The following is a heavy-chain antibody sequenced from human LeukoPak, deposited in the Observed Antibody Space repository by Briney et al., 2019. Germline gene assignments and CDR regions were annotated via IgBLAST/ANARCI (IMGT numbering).Heavy chain of an antibody. CDR3: ARAADIAAAALYNWFDP. Sequence: SETLSLTCAVYGGSFSGYYWSWIRQPPGKGLEWIGEINHSGSTNYNPSLKSRVTISVDTSKHQFSLKLSSVTAADTAVYYCARAADIAAAALYNWFDPWGQGTLVTVSS. D-gene: IGHD6-13*01. CDR1: GGSFSGYY. J-gene: IGHJ5*02. V-gene: IGHV4-34*01. CDR2: INHSGST.